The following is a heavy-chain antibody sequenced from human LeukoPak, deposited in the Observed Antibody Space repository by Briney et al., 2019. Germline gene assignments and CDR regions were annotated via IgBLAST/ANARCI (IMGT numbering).Heavy chain of an antibody. CDR2: ISGGGIGT. V-gene: IGHV3-23*01. CDR3: AKVSVRYYDSSGYFDY. Sequence: GGSLRLSCAASGFTFSPVWMHWVRQAPGKGLMWVSAISGGGIGTYYADSVKGRFTISRDNSKNTLYLQMNSLRAEDTAVYYCAKVSVRYYDSSGYFDYWGQGTLVTVSS. J-gene: IGHJ4*02. D-gene: IGHD3-22*01. CDR1: GFTFSPVW.